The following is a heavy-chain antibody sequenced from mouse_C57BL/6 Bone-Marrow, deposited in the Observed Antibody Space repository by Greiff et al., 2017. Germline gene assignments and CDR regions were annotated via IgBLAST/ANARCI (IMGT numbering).Heavy chain of an antibody. Sequence: VQLQQSGAELVRPGASVTLSCKASGYTFTDYEMHWVKQTPVHGLEWIGAIDPETGGTAYNQKFKGKAILTADKSSSTAYMELRSLTSEDSAVYCCTRSDSVAWFAYWGQGTLVTVSA. CDR1: GYTFTDYE. J-gene: IGHJ3*01. D-gene: IGHD2-12*01. CDR2: IDPETGGT. V-gene: IGHV1-15*01. CDR3: TRSDSVAWFAY.